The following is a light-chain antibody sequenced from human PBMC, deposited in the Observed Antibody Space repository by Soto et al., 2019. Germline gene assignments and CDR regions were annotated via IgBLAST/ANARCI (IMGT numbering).Light chain of an antibody. V-gene: IGKV3-15*01. CDR3: QQYNNWPIT. CDR1: KSVGSA. Sequence: ETVMTQSPGTLSVSPGERATLSCTASKSVGSALAWYQHRPGLPPRLLIYRASTRATGISDRFSGSGSETEFTLTISSLQSDGVAVYYCQQYNNWPITFGQGTRLEIK. CDR2: RAS. J-gene: IGKJ5*01.